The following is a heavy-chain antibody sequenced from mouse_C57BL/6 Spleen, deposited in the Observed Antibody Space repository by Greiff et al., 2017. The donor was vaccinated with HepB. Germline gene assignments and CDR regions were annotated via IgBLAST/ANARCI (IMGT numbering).Heavy chain of an antibody. CDR1: GFNFKDYY. D-gene: IGHD1-1*02. J-gene: IGHJ4*01. CDR3: ARSGNYAIDY. CDR2: IDPEDGET. Sequence: EVQLQQSGAELVKPGASVKLSCTASGFNFKDYYMHWVKQRPEQGLEWIGRIDPEDGETKAAPEFQVKATITTDTSSNTAYLHLSSLTSEDTAVYYCARSGNYAIDYWGQGTSVTVSS. V-gene: IGHV14-2*01.